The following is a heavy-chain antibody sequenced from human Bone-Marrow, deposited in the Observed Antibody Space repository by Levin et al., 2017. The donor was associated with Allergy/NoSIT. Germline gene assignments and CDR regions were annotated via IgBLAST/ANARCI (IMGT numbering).Heavy chain of an antibody. Sequence: PGGSLRLSCKGSGYNFNSYWIGWVRQMPGRGLEWMGIIYPGDSDTRYNPSFQGQVTISADKSISTAYLQWSSLKASDTAMYYCARHRYCSGGSCKDYYYYYGMDVWGQGTTVTVSS. J-gene: IGHJ6*02. CDR1: GYNFNSYW. D-gene: IGHD2-15*01. V-gene: IGHV5-51*01. CDR3: ARHRYCSGGSCKDYYYYYGMDV. CDR2: IYPGDSDT.